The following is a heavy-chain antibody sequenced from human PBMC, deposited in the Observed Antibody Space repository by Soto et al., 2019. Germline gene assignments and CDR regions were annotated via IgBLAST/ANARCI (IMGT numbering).Heavy chain of an antibody. CDR3: ARDSYRYSSSSPEYYYYGMDV. J-gene: IGHJ6*02. CDR1: GGSISSYY. Sequence: PSETLSLSCTVSGGSISSYYWSGIRQPPGKGLEWIGYIYYSGSTNYNPSLKSRVTISVDTSKNQFSLKLSSVTAADTAVYYCARDSYRYSSSSPEYYYYGMDVWGQGTTVTVSS. V-gene: IGHV4-59*01. CDR2: IYYSGST. D-gene: IGHD6-6*01.